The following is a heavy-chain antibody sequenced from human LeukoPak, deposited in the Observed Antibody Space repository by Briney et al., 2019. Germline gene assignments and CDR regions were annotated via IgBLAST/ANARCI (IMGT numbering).Heavy chain of an antibody. J-gene: IGHJ4*02. Sequence: KPGGSLRLSCAVSGFTLSSYSMNWVRQAPGKGLEWVSSISSSSSYIYYADSVKGRFTISRDNAKNSLYLQMNSLTAEDTAVYYCARDYTYCSGSRCYDRFDYWGQGIRVTVSS. CDR3: ARDYTYCSGSRCYDRFDY. V-gene: IGHV3-21*01. D-gene: IGHD2-15*01. CDR1: GFTLSSYS. CDR2: ISSSSSYI.